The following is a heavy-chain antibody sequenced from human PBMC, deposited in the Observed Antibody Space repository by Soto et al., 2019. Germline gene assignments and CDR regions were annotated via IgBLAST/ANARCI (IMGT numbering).Heavy chain of an antibody. CDR2: INQDGSEK. CDR3: ARTYCSGRSCYPYFEN. D-gene: IGHD2-15*01. Sequence: PGGSLRLSCAASGFTFSTYWMTWVRQAPGKGLEWVANINQDGSEKYYVDSVQGRFTISRDNAKNSLYLQMNSLRAEDTAVYYCARTYCSGRSCYPYFENWGQGTLVTVSS. V-gene: IGHV3-7*01. J-gene: IGHJ4*02. CDR1: GFTFSTYW.